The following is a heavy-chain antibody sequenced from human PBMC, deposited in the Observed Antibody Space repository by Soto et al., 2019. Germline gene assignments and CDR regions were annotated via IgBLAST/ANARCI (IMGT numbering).Heavy chain of an antibody. D-gene: IGHD2-21*01. V-gene: IGHV4-31*03. J-gene: IGHJ6*03. CDR2: IHYSGST. CDR3: ARKVRGQFPFRYDDSYYMDV. Sequence: QVQLQESGPGLVKPSETLSLTCTVSGGSISSGNYYWNWIRQHPGKGLEWIWHIHYSGSTSYNPSLKSRIAISVDTSKKKLSLKLSSVSAADTAMYYCARKVRGQFPFRYDDSYYMDVWGEGTTVTVSS. CDR1: GGSISSGNYY.